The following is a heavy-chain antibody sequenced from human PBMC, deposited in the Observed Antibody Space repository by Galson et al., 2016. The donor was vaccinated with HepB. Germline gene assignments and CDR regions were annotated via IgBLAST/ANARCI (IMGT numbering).Heavy chain of an antibody. J-gene: IGHJ4*02. CDR2: ISGSGAST. Sequence: SLRLSCAASGFTFSNYDMSWVRQAPGRGLEWVSGISGSGASTTYADSVKGRFTISRDNAKNSLYLQMNSLRAEDTAVYYCARAQTTVVTYIDNWGQGTLVTVSS. V-gene: IGHV3-23*01. D-gene: IGHD4-23*01. CDR1: GFTFSNYD. CDR3: ARAQTTVVTYIDN.